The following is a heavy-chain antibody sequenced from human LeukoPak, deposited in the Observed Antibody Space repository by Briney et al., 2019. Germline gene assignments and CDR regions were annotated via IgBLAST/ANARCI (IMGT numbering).Heavy chain of an antibody. CDR1: GYSISSGYN. V-gene: IGHV4-38-2*01. D-gene: IGHD3-10*01. CDR3: ARHRITMVRGVMPYFDY. Sequence: PSETLSLTCAVSGYSISSGYNWGWIRQPPGKGLEWIGSIYHSGSTYYNPSLKSRVTISVDTSKNQFSLKLSSVTAADTAVYYCARHRITMVRGVMPYFDYWGQGTLVTVSS. J-gene: IGHJ4*02. CDR2: IYHSGST.